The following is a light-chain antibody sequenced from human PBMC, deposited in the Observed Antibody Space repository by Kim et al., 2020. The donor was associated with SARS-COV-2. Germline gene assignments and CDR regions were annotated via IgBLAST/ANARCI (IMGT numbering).Light chain of an antibody. CDR3: QQSHTAPSLT. Sequence: DIQMTKSPSSLSASVGDRVTIACRASQSISNYLNWYQQKPGKAPNLLIYAASSLQGGVPSRFSGSGSGTDFTLTISSLQPEDFATYYCQQSHTAPSLTFGGGAKLEI. V-gene: IGKV1-39*01. CDR1: QSISNY. CDR2: AAS. J-gene: IGKJ4*01.